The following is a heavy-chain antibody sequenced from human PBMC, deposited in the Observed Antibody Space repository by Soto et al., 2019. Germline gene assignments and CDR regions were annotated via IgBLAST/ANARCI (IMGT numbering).Heavy chain of an antibody. CDR3: ARQGVVAATGGNWFDP. V-gene: IGHV4-39*01. Sequence: PSETLSLTCTVSGGSISSSSYYWGWIRQPPGKGLEWIGSIYYSGSTYYSPSLKSRVTISVDTSKNQFSLKLSSVTAADTAVYYCARQGVVAATGGNWFDPWGQGTLVTVSS. CDR1: GGSISSSSYY. CDR2: IYYSGST. D-gene: IGHD2-15*01. J-gene: IGHJ5*02.